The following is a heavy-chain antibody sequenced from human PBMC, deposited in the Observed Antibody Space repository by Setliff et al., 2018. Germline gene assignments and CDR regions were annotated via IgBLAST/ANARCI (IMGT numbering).Heavy chain of an antibody. CDR1: GFTFSNAW. D-gene: IGHD6-13*01. V-gene: IGHV3-15*01. J-gene: IGHJ4*02. CDR2: IKSKTDGGTT. CDR3: TTAPLAAASTC. Sequence: PGGSLRLSCAASGFTFSNAWMSWVRQAPGKGLEWVGRIKSKTDGGTTDYAAPVKGRFTISRDDSKNTLYLQMNSLKAEDTAVYYCTTAPLAAASTCWGQGTLVTVSS.